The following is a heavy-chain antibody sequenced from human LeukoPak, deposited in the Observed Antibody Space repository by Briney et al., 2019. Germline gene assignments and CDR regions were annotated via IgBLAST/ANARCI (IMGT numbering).Heavy chain of an antibody. D-gene: IGHD1-26*01. J-gene: IGHJ4*02. Sequence: GASVKVSCKAPGYTFTSYGISWVRQAPGQELEWMGWISAYNGNTNYAQKLQGRVTMTTDTSTSTAYMELRSLRSDDTAVYYCARDQVGATAFDYWGQGTLVTVSS. V-gene: IGHV1-18*01. CDR3: ARDQVGATAFDY. CDR2: ISAYNGNT. CDR1: GYTFTSYG.